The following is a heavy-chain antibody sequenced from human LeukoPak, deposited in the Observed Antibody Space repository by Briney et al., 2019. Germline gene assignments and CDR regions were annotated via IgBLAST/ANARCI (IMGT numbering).Heavy chain of an antibody. CDR3: ARTGSVLRYFDWLSELNNDAFDI. J-gene: IGHJ3*02. CDR1: GGSISSGDYS. CDR2: IYYSGST. Sequence: SETLSLTCTVSGGSISSGDYSWSWISQPPGKGREWIGYIYYSGSTYYNPSLKSRVTISVDTSKNQFSLKLSSVTAADTAVYYCARTGSVLRYFDWLSELNNDAFDIWGQGTMVTVSS. D-gene: IGHD3-9*01. V-gene: IGHV4-30-4*01.